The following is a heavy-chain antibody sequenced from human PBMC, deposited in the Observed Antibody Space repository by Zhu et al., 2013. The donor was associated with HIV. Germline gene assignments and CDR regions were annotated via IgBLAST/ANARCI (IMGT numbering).Heavy chain of an antibody. CDR2: INPSGGST. CDR3: ARVGWSGYYTSFDY. V-gene: IGHV1-46*01. D-gene: IGHD3-3*01. CDR1: GGTFSSYA. Sequence: QVQLVQSGAEVKKPGSSVKVSCKASGGTFSSYAISWVRQAPGQGLEWMGIINPSGGSTSYAQKFQGRVTMTRDTSTSTVYMELSSLRSEDTAVYYCARVGWSGYYTSFDYWGQGTLVTVSS. J-gene: IGHJ4*02.